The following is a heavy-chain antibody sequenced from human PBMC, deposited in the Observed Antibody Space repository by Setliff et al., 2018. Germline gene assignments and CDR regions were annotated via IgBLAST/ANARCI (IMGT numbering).Heavy chain of an antibody. D-gene: IGHD4-17*01. J-gene: IGHJ5*02. CDR1: GFSYSNCW. CDR3: ARDPNGDYVGSFDP. Sequence: PGGSLRLSCTASGFSYSNCWVSWVRQAPGKGLEWLASINPHANEKYYMDPVKGRFTISRDNAKNSLSLQMNSLRTEDTASYYCARDPNGDYVGSFDPWGQGILVTVSS. CDR2: INPHANEK. V-gene: IGHV3-7*03.